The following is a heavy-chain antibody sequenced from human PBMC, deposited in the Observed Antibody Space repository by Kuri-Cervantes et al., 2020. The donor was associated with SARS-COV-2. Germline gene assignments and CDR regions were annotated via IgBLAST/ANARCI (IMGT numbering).Heavy chain of an antibody. CDR3: ARGDAEVGATLDGT. V-gene: IGHV3-11*06. CDR2: ISSRSTET. CDR1: GFTFIDHY. J-gene: IGHJ1*01. Sequence: GESLKISCAASGFTFIDHYMNWVRQAPGKGLEWISYISSRSTETNYADSVKGRFTISRDNAKSLVFLQLDNLRIEDTGTYYYARGDAEVGATLDGTWGQGTVVTVSS. D-gene: IGHD5-12*01.